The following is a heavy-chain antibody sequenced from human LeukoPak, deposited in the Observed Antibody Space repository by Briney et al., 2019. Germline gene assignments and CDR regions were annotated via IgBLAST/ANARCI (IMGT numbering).Heavy chain of an antibody. J-gene: IGHJ5*02. CDR1: GGSFSGYY. CDR3: ARALYCSSTSCYAWFDP. V-gene: IGHV4-34*01. CDR2: INHSGST. Sequence: PSETLSLTCAVYGGSFSGYYWSWIRQPPGKGLEWIGEINHSGSTNYNPSLKSRVTISVDTSKNQFSLKLSSVTAADTAVYYCARALYCSSTSCYAWFDPWGQGTLVTVSS. D-gene: IGHD2-2*01.